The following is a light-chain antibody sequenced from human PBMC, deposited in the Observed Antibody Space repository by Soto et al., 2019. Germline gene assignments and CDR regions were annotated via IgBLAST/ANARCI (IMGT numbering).Light chain of an antibody. CDR3: QQYSKWPWT. CDR1: QSVSNS. Sequence: EIVMTQSPATLSVSPGERATLSCRASQSVSNSLAWHQQKPGQGPRLLIYGASTRATGIPARFSGSGSGTDCTLTISSRQSEDFAVYYCQQYSKWPWTFGQGTKVEI. J-gene: IGKJ1*01. V-gene: IGKV3-15*01. CDR2: GAS.